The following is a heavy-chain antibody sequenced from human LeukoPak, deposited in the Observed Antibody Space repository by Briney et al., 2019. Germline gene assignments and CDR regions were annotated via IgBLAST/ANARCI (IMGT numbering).Heavy chain of an antibody. D-gene: IGHD6-13*01. V-gene: IGHV4-39*07. CDR2: IYYSGST. CDR1: GGSISSSSYY. Sequence: SETLSLTCAVSGGSISSSSYYWGWIRQPPGKGLEWIGSIYYSGSTYYNPSLKSRVTISVDTSKNQFSLKLSSVTAADTAVYYCARADYSSTWSHDYYYMDVWGKGTTVTVSS. CDR3: ARADYSSTWSHDYYYMDV. J-gene: IGHJ6*03.